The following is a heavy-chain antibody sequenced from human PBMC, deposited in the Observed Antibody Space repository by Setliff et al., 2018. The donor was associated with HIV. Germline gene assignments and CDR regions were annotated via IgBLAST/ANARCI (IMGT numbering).Heavy chain of an antibody. CDR3: ARDFGGYCSSMSCPGLFDP. CDR2: IVPISGTV. D-gene: IGHD2-2*01. CDR1: GGTFSSYA. V-gene: IGHV1-69*05. Sequence: VASVKVSCKASGGTFSSYAISWVRQAPGQGLEWMGGIVPISGTVNYAQKFWGRVTITTHESTSTAYMELSSLRSEDTAVYYCARDFGGYCSSMSCPGLFDPWGQGTLVTVSS. J-gene: IGHJ5*02.